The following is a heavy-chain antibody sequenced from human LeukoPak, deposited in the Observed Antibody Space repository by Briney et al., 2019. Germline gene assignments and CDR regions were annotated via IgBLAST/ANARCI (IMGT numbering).Heavy chain of an antibody. Sequence: ASVKVSCKASGYTFTSYYMHWVRQAPGQGLEWMGIINPSGGSTSYAQKFQGRVTMTRDTSTSTVYMELSSLRSEDTAVYYCARDSSRITIFGVVIINYFDYWGQGTLVTVSS. J-gene: IGHJ4*02. V-gene: IGHV1-46*01. D-gene: IGHD3-3*01. CDR1: GYTFTSYY. CDR2: INPSGGST. CDR3: ARDSSRITIFGVVIINYFDY.